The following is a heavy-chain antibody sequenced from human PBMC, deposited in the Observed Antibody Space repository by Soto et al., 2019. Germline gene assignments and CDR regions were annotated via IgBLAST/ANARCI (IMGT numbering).Heavy chain of an antibody. J-gene: IGHJ6*02. CDR1: GGSLSSGPYS. CDR3: ARLGGYCSSTSCYGYYGMDV. D-gene: IGHD2-2*01. Sequence: QLQLQESGPGLVKPSETLSLTCSVSGGSLSSGPYSWGWIRQPPGKGLEWIGTFYYSGSTHYNPSLASRVTRSVDTSKNQFSLKVTSVTAADTAMYYCARLGGYCSSTSCYGYYGMDVWGQGTTVTVSS. V-gene: IGHV4-39*01. CDR2: FYYSGST.